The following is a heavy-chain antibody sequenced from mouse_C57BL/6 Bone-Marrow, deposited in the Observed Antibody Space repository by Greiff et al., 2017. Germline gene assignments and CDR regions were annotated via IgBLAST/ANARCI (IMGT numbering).Heavy chain of an antibody. CDR2: IRNKANGYTT. J-gene: IGHJ3*01. CDR3: ARPYYGSSKAWFAY. CDR1: GFTFTDYY. D-gene: IGHD1-1*01. Sequence: EVQLVESGGGLVQPGGSLSLSCAASGFTFTDYYMSWVRQPPGKALEWLGFIRNKANGYTTEYSASVKGRFTISRDNSQSILYLQMNALRAEDRATYYCARPYYGSSKAWFAYWGQGTLVTVSA. V-gene: IGHV7-3*01.